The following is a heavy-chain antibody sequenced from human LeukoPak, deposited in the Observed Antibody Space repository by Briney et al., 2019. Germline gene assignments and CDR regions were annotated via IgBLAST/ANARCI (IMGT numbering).Heavy chain of an antibody. J-gene: IGHJ6*03. CDR3: ARKAYCSGGSCYGSPDYFYFDV. CDR2: IQYEGSNK. CDR1: GFTFTDFG. V-gene: IGHV3-30*02. Sequence: GGSLRLSCAASGFTFTDFGVQWVRQAPGRGREWVSFIQYEGSNKYYADSVKGRFTITRVNSKNTVYLEMNTLRADYTAVYFCARKAYCSGGSCYGSPDYFYFDVWGKGTTVTVSS. D-gene: IGHD2-15*01.